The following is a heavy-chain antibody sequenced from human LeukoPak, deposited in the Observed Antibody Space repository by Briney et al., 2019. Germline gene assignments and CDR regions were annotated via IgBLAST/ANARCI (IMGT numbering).Heavy chain of an antibody. J-gene: IGHJ5*02. CDR2: TYYRSKWYN. D-gene: IGHD6-13*01. CDR1: GDSVSSNSAA. CDR3: ARFGLYSSSWYHRDWFDP. Sequence: LSQTLSLTCAISGDSVSSNSAAWNWIRQSPSRGLEWLGRTYYRSKWYNDYAVSVKSRITINPDTSKNQFSLQLNSATPEDTAVYYCARFGLYSSSWYHRDWFDPWGQGTLVTVSS. V-gene: IGHV6-1*01.